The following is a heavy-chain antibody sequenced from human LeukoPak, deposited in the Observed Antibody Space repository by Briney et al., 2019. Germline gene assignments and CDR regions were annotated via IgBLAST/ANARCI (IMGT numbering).Heavy chain of an antibody. CDR1: GFTFSSYG. Sequence: GGSLRLSCAASGFTFSSYGMHWVRQAPGKGLEWVSYIRYDGINEYYADSVRGRFTISRDISKKTLYLQMNSLRAEDTAVYYCAKDRNIRDLDSLDIWGQGTMVTVCS. J-gene: IGHJ3*02. CDR2: IRYDGINE. V-gene: IGHV3-30*02. D-gene: IGHD2-2*03. CDR3: AKDRNIRDLDSLDI.